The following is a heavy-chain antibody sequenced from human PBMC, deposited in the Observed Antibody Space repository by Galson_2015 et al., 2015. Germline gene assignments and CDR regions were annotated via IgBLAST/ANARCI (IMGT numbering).Heavy chain of an antibody. CDR2: ISWNSASI. CDR1: GFTFDDYA. CDR3: AKDIGKYYDSSGYASI. V-gene: IGHV3-9*01. Sequence: SLRLSCAASGFTFDDYAMHWVRQAPGKGLEWVSGISWNSASISYADSVKGRFTISRDNAKNSLYLQMSSLRAEDTALYYCAKDIGKYYDSSGYASIWGQGTLVTVSS. J-gene: IGHJ4*02. D-gene: IGHD3-22*01.